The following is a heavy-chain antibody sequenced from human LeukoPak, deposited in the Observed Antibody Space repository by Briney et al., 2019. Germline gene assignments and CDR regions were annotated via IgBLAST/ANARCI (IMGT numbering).Heavy chain of an antibody. D-gene: IGHD4-23*01. CDR1: GGSISSSSYY. CDR3: ARAPDYGGTN. Sequence: SETLSLTCTVSGGSISSSSYYWGWIRQPPGKGLEWIGEINHSGSTNYNPSLKSRVTISVDTSKNRFSLKLSSVTAADTAVYYCARAPDYGGTNWGQGTLVTVSS. J-gene: IGHJ4*02. CDR2: INHSGST. V-gene: IGHV4-39*07.